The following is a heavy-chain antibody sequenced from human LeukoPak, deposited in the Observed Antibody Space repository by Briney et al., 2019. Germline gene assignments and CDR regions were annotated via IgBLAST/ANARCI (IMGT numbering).Heavy chain of an antibody. Sequence: ASVKVSCKASGYTFTSYGISWVRQAPGQGLEWMGIINPSGGSTSYAQKFQGRVTMTRDMSTSTVYMELSSLRSEDTAVYYCARGDHGGFGGSGGNDYWGQGTLVTVSS. V-gene: IGHV1-46*01. CDR3: ARGDHGGFGGSGGNDY. J-gene: IGHJ4*02. D-gene: IGHD2-15*01. CDR1: GYTFTSYG. CDR2: INPSGGST.